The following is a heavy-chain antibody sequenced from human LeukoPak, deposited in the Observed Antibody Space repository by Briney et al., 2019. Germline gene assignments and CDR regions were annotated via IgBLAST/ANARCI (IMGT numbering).Heavy chain of an antibody. J-gene: IGHJ6*02. Sequence: GGSLRLSCAASGFTFSSYSMNWVRQAPGKGLEWVSYISSSSSTIYYADSVKGRFTISRDNAKNSLYLQMNSLRAEDTAVYYCARDDSSSSRGAHTDYYGMDVWGQGTAVTVSS. D-gene: IGHD6-6*01. CDR2: ISSSSSTI. CDR3: ARDDSSSSRGAHTDYYGMDV. V-gene: IGHV3-48*01. CDR1: GFTFSSYS.